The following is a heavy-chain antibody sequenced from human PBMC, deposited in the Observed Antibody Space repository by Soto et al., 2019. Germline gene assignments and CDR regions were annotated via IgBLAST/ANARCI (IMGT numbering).Heavy chain of an antibody. Sequence: SETLSLTCNSSGGPLSSFYYSWIRRAPGKGLEWIGYIYYTGSTNYNPSLKSRVTVSVDTSKNQFSLKLTSVTAADTAVYFCAVTRGGAHPHDIWGQGTMVTVSS. V-gene: IGHV4-59*01. CDR3: AVTRGGAHPHDI. CDR1: GGPLSSFY. J-gene: IGHJ3*02. D-gene: IGHD2-21*02. CDR2: IYYTGST.